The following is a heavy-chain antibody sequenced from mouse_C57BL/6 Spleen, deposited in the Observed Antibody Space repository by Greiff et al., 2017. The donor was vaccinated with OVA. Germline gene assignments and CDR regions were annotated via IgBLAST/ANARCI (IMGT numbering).Heavy chain of an antibody. Sequence: EVMLVESGGDLVKPGGSLKLSCAASGFTFSSYGMSWVRQTPDKRLEWVATISSGGSYTYYPDSVKGRFTISRDNAKNTLYLQMSSLKSEDTAMYYCARHQLRGVYFDYWGQGTTLTVSS. J-gene: IGHJ2*01. CDR3: ARHQLRGVYFDY. D-gene: IGHD1-1*01. CDR1: GFTFSSYG. CDR2: ISSGGSYT. V-gene: IGHV5-6*01.